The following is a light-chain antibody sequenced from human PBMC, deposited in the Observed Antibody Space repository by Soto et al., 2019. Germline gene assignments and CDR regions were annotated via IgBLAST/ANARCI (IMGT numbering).Light chain of an antibody. CDR3: QKCKVAPFT. Sequence: DIQMTQSPSSLSASVGDRVTITCRASQGIDNHLSWYQQKPGKAPKLLIYAASTLQSGVPSRFTGSGSGTDFTLDISSLHPEDAATYYCQKCKVAPFTFGGGTKVEIK. CDR1: QGIDNH. J-gene: IGKJ4*01. V-gene: IGKV1-27*01. CDR2: AAS.